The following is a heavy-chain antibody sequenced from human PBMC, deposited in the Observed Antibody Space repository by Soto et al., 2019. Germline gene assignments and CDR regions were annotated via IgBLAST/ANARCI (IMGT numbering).Heavy chain of an antibody. D-gene: IGHD5-12*01. Sequence: GGSLRLSCSASGFIFSSYTMYWVRQAPGKGLEYVSAISSDGGNTYDADSVKGRLTISRDNSKKTMDLQMSSLRVEDTAVYYCVKGGYKFAYRAFDIWGQGTMVTVSS. CDR2: ISSDGGNT. J-gene: IGHJ3*02. V-gene: IGHV3-64D*08. CDR1: GFIFSSYT. CDR3: VKGGYKFAYRAFDI.